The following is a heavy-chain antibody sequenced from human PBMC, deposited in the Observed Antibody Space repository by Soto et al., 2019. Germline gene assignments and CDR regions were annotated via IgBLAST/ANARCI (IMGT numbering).Heavy chain of an antibody. Sequence: GGSLRLSCAASGFTFSSYAMSWVRQAPGKGLEWVSAISGSGGSTYYADSVKGRFTISRDNSKNTLYLQMNSLRAEDTAVYYCAKDQSKLRLYNWFDPWGQGTLVTVSS. D-gene: IGHD3-3*01. CDR1: GFTFSSYA. J-gene: IGHJ5*02. V-gene: IGHV3-23*01. CDR2: ISGSGGST. CDR3: AKDQSKLRLYNWFDP.